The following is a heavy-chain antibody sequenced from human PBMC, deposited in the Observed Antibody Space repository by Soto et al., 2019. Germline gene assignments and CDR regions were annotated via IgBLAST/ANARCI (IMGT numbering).Heavy chain of an antibody. CDR2: ISSSSSHT. CDR1: GFTFSDYY. V-gene: IGHV3-11*06. J-gene: IGHJ4*02. D-gene: IGHD3-16*02. Sequence: GGSLRLSCAASGFTFSDYYMSWIRQAPGKGLEWASYISSSSSHTNYADSVKGRFTISRDNAKNSLYLQMNRLRVEDTAVYFCAKEKDYDFTWGSDRYTSHYRGRGTLVTVAS. CDR3: AKEKDYDFTWGSDRYTSHY.